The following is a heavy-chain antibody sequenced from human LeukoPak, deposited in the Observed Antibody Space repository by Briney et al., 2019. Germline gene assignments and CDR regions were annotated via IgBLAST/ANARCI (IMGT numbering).Heavy chain of an antibody. J-gene: IGHJ4*02. CDR1: GFTVSNNY. D-gene: IGHD6-13*01. V-gene: IGHV3-66*01. CDR3: ARSIQCSSCGFDY. Sequence: RGSLSLSRAASGFTVSNNYISWVRQAPGRGVEWVSVIYSGGSTYYADPVKGEFIISRDNCKNTLFLQRNGLRAEDTAVYYCARSIQCSSCGFDYWGQGTLVTVSS. CDR2: IYSGGST.